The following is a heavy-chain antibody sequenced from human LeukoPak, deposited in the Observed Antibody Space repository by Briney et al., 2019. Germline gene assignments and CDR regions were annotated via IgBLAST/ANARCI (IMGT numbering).Heavy chain of an antibody. CDR3: IRDFRSADL. V-gene: IGHV3-74*01. Sequence: GGSLRLSCVASGFTFSNYWMHWVRQPPGKGLVWVSRIYVDGRTTNYADSVKGRSTISRDNAKNTVYLEMNSLSVEDTATYYCIRDFRSADLWGQGTLVTVTS. CDR2: IYVDGRTT. CDR1: GFTFSNYW. J-gene: IGHJ5*02.